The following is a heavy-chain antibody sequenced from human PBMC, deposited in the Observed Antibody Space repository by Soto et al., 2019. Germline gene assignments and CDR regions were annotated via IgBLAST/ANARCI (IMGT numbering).Heavy chain of an antibody. D-gene: IGHD2-2*01. Sequence: SETLSFTCTVSGGSISSYYWSWIRQPPGKGLEWIGYIYYSGSTNYNPSLKSRVTISVDTSKNQFSLKLSSVTAADTAVYYCASWLQWEHGFDIWGLGTMVTVSS. J-gene: IGHJ3*02. CDR2: IYYSGST. V-gene: IGHV4-59*01. CDR3: ASWLQWEHGFDI. CDR1: GGSISSYY.